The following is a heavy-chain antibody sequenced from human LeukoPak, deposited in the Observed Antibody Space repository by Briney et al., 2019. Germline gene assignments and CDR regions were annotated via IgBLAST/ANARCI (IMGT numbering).Heavy chain of an antibody. CDR3: AKDRIDSGSYYYIDD. J-gene: IGHJ4*02. CDR1: GFIVSSNY. CDR2: IYSGGST. Sequence: GGSLRLSCAASGFIVSSNYMSWVRQAPGKGLEWVSVIYSGGSTYYADSVKGRFTTSRDNSRNTLFLQMNSLRVEDTAVYYCAKDRIDSGSYYYIDDWGQGTLVTVSS. V-gene: IGHV3-53*01. D-gene: IGHD3-10*01.